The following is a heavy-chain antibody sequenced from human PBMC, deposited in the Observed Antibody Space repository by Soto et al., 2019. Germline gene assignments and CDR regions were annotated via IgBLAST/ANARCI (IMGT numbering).Heavy chain of an antibody. CDR2: ISYDGSNK. D-gene: IGHD3-10*01. J-gene: IGHJ4*02. CDR1: GFTFSSYG. V-gene: IGHV3-30*18. CDR3: AKDRGPMVRGARLDY. Sequence: QVQLVESGGGVVQPGRSLRLSCAASGFTFSSYGMHWVRQAPGKGLEWVAVISYDGSNKYYADSVKGRFTISRDNSKNTLYLQMNSRRAEDTAVYYCAKDRGPMVRGARLDYWGQGTLVTVSS.